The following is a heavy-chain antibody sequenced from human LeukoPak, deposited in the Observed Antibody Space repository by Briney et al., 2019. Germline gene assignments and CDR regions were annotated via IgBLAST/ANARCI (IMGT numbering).Heavy chain of an antibody. J-gene: IGHJ2*01. CDR3: ARGLRLWYFDL. CDR1: GGSISSYY. V-gene: IGHV4-34*01. Sequence: SETLSLTCTVSGGSISSYYWGWIRQPPGKGLEWIGEINHSGSTNYNPSLKSRVTISVDTSKKQVSLKLSSVTAADTAVYYCARGLRLWYFDLWGRGTLVTVSS. CDR2: INHSGST. D-gene: IGHD3-16*01.